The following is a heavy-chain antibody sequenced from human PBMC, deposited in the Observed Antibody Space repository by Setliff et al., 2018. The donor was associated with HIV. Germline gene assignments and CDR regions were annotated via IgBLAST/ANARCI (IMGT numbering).Heavy chain of an antibody. CDR2: IRYDESDK. J-gene: IGHJ6*02. CDR1: GFIFSSHG. CDR3: AKDFQWSTVNTPLNYQYGMDV. V-gene: IGHV3-30*02. D-gene: IGHD4-17*01. Sequence: PGGSLRLSCAASGFIFSSHGMHWVRQAPGKGLEWVAFIRYDESDKQYADSVKGRFTISRDNSKNTLSLQMNNLRPEDTAVYYCAKDFQWSTVNTPLNYQYGMDVWGQGTTVTVSS.